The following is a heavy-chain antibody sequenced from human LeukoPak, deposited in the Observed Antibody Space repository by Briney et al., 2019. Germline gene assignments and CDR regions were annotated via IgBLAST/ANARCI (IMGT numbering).Heavy chain of an antibody. V-gene: IGHV1-69*13. CDR1: VGSFSSYA. CDR3: ARSRIVGATLDY. Sequence: SVTVSCKSSVGSFSSYATSWVRQAPGQGLEWMGGIIPIFGTANYAQKFQGRVTITADESTSTAYMELSSLRSEDTAVYYCARSRIVGATLDYWGQGTLVTVSS. J-gene: IGHJ4*02. CDR2: IIPIFGTA. D-gene: IGHD1-26*01.